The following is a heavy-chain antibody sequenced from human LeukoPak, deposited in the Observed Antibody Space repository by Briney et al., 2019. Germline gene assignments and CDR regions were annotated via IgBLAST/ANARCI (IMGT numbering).Heavy chain of an antibody. Sequence: GGSLRPSCAASGFTFSSYWMSWVRQAPGKGLEWVANIKQDGSEKYYVDSVKGRFTISRDNAKNSLYLQMNSLRAEDTAVYYCVWVFRGSVYWGQGTLVTVSS. D-gene: IGHD3-10*01. V-gene: IGHV3-7*01. CDR3: VWVFRGSVY. J-gene: IGHJ4*02. CDR2: IKQDGSEK. CDR1: GFTFSSYW.